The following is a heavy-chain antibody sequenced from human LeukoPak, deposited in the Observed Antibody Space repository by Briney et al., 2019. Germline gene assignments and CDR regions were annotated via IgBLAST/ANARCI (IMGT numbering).Heavy chain of an antibody. Sequence: SETLSLICTVSGLSVSSSNYYWSWIRQPPGNGLEWFGFFSYNVHSDYNPSLESRVTISVDTSKNQFSLRLSSVTAADTANYYGARVPAAGTEADYWGQGTLVTVSS. CDR1: GLSVSSSNYY. D-gene: IGHD6-13*01. J-gene: IGHJ4*02. CDR3: ARVPAAGTEADY. CDR2: FSYNVHS. V-gene: IGHV4-61*01.